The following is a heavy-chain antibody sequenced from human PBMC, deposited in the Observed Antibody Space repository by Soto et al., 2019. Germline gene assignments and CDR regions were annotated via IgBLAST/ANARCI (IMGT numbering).Heavy chain of an antibody. CDR1: GGSFSGYY. V-gene: IGHV4-34*01. Sequence: SETLSLTCAVYGGSFSGYYWSWIRQPPGKGLEWIGEINHSGSTNYNPSLKSRVTISVDTAKNQFSLNLSSVTAADTAVYYCARGVFYGSGSFNWFDPWGQGTLVTVSS. D-gene: IGHD3-10*01. CDR2: INHSGST. J-gene: IGHJ5*02. CDR3: ARGVFYGSGSFNWFDP.